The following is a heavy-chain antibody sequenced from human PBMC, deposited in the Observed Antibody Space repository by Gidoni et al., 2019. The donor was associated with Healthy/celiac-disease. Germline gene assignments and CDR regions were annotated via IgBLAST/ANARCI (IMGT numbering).Heavy chain of an antibody. D-gene: IGHD3-3*01. V-gene: IGHV4-34*01. Sequence: QVQLQQWGAGLLKPSETLSLTCAVYGGSFSGYYWSWIRQPPGKGLEWIGEINHSGSTNYNPSLKSRVTISVDTSKNQFSLKLSSVTAADTAVYYCARARQQKITIFGVVPSPLFDYWGQGTLVTVSS. J-gene: IGHJ4*02. CDR1: GGSFSGYY. CDR2: INHSGST. CDR3: ARARQQKITIFGVVPSPLFDY.